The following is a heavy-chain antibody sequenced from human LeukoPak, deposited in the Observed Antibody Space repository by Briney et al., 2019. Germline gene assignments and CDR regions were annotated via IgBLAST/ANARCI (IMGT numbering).Heavy chain of an antibody. V-gene: IGHV3-30-3*01. CDR1: GFTFSSYA. J-gene: IGHJ4*02. CDR3: ARDDFEDFWSVYSFFDY. Sequence: GGSLRLSCAASGFTFSSYAMHWVRQAPGKGLEWVAVISYDGSNKYYADSVKGRFTISRDNSKNTLYLQMNSLRAEDTAVYYCARDDFEDFWSVYSFFDYWGQGTLVTVSS. CDR2: ISYDGSNK. D-gene: IGHD3-3*01.